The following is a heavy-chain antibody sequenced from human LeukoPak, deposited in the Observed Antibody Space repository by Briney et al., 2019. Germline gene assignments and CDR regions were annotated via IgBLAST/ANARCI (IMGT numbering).Heavy chain of an antibody. CDR2: ISAYNGNT. J-gene: IGHJ4*02. D-gene: IGHD2-2*01. CDR1: GYTFTSYG. Sequence: ASVKVSCKASGYTFTSYGISWVRQAPGQGLEWMGWISAYNGNTNYAQKLQGRVTMTTDTSTSTAYMELRSLRSDDTTVYYCARVPSSTSCPDYWGQGTLVTVSS. CDR3: ARVPSSTSCPDY. V-gene: IGHV1-18*01.